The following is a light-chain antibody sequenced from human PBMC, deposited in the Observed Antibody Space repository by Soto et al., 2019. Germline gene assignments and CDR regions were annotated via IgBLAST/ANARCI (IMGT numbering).Light chain of an antibody. Sequence: EIVLTQSPATLSLSPGERATLSCRASQSVSSYLAWYQQKPGQAPRLLIYDASNRATGIPARCSGGGSGTDFTLTISSLETEDFAVYYCQERSNWPTFGPGTKVDIK. CDR3: QERSNWPT. CDR2: DAS. V-gene: IGKV3-11*01. J-gene: IGKJ3*01. CDR1: QSVSSY.